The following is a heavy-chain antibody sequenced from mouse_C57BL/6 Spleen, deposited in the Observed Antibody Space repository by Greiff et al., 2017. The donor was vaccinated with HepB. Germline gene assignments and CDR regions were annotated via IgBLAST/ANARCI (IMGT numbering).Heavy chain of an antibody. CDR1: GFNIKDDY. CDR2: IDPENGDT. D-gene: IGHD3-1*01. J-gene: IGHJ4*01. Sequence: VQLKQSGAELVRPGASVKLSCTASGFNIKDDYMHWVKQRPEQGLEWIGWIDPENGDTEYASKFQGKATITADTSSNTAYLQLSSLTSEDTAVYYCTTLGALMDYWGQGTSVTVSS. V-gene: IGHV14-4*01. CDR3: TTLGALMDY.